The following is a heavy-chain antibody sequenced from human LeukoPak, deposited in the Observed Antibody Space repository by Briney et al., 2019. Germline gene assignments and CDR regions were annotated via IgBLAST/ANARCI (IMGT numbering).Heavy chain of an antibody. V-gene: IGHV4-31*03. CDR2: IYYSGST. J-gene: IGHJ3*02. CDR1: GGSISSGGYY. Sequence: SQTLSLTCTVSGGSISSGGYYWSWIRQHPGKSLEWIGYIYYSGSTYYNPSLKSRVTISVDTSKNQFSLKLSSVTAADTAVYYCATIAAAAGLDAFDIWGKGPMVTVSS. CDR3: ATIAAAAGLDAFDI. D-gene: IGHD6-13*01.